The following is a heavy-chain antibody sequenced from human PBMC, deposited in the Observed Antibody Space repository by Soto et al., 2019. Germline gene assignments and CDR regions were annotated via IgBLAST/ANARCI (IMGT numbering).Heavy chain of an antibody. CDR3: AREAYDFWSGSLLTRFDP. CDR1: GYTFTGYY. D-gene: IGHD3-3*01. Sequence: GASVKVSCKASGYTFTGYYMHWVRQAPGQGLEWMGWINPNSGGTNYAQKFQGWVTMTRDTSISTAYMELSRLRSDDTAVYYCAREAYDFWSGSLLTRFDPWGQGNLVTVSS. J-gene: IGHJ5*02. V-gene: IGHV1-2*04. CDR2: INPNSGGT.